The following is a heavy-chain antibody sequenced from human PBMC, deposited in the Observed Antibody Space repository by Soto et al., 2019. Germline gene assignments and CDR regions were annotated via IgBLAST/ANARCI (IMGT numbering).Heavy chain of an antibody. Sequence: PGGSLRLSCAASGFTFSSYSMHRVRQAPGKGLEWVAVISYDGSKKYYADSVKGRFTISRDNSKNTLYLQMNSLRPEDTAVYYSATEDMPAAGNTPDIWGLGTLVTVYS. V-gene: IGHV3-30-3*01. CDR2: ISYDGSKK. CDR1: GFTFSSYS. J-gene: IGHJ4*02. D-gene: IGHD6-13*01. CDR3: ATEDMPAAGNTPDI.